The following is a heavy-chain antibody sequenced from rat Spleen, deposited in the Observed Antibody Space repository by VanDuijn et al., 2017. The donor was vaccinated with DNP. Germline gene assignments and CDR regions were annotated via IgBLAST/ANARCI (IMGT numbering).Heavy chain of an antibody. D-gene: IGHD1-4*01. J-gene: IGHJ4*01. CDR1: GFSLTTYS. V-gene: IGHV2-16*01. CDR3: ARWPGYNPPYAMDA. Sequence: QVQLKESGPGLVQPSETLSLTCTVSGFSLTTYSVSWVRQPSGKGPEWMGKMWYDGDTAYNSALKSRLSISRDTSKSQVFLKMNSLQTEDTAMYFCARWPGYNPPYAMDAWGQGTSVTVSS. CDR2: MWYDGDT.